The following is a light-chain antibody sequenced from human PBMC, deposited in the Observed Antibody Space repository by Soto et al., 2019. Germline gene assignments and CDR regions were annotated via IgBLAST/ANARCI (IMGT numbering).Light chain of an antibody. CDR2: EVS. V-gene: IGLV2-14*01. CDR3: SSYTSSSTPV. CDR1: SSDVGGYNY. J-gene: IGLJ1*01. Sequence: LTQPASVSGSPGQSITISCTGTSSDVGGYNYVSWYQQHPGKAPKLMIYEVSNRPSGASNRFSGSKSGNTASLTISGLQAEDEADYYCSSYTSSSTPVFGTGTKVTVL.